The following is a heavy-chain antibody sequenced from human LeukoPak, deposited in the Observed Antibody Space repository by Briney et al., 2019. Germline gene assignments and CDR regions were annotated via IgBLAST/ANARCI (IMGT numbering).Heavy chain of an antibody. Sequence: PGGSLRLSCAASGFTFSSYWMSWVRQAPGKGLEWVANIKQDGSEKYYVDSVKGRFTISRDNAKNSLYLQMNSLRAEDTAVYYCARALRLYKRQGGYDYWGQGTLVTVSS. D-gene: IGHD1-1*01. CDR1: GFTFSSYW. J-gene: IGHJ4*02. V-gene: IGHV3-7*01. CDR3: ARALRLYKRQGGYDY. CDR2: IKQDGSEK.